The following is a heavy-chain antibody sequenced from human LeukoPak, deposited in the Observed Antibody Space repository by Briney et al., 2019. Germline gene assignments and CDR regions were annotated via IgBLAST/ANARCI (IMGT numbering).Heavy chain of an antibody. J-gene: IGHJ6*02. V-gene: IGHV3-30-3*01. CDR3: ARGYHDSSGYRPGYYYYGMDV. Sequence: PGGSLRLSCAASGFTFSSYAMHWVRQAPGKGLEWVAVISYDGSNKYYADSVKGRFTISRDNSKNTLYLQMNSLRAEDTAVYYCARGYHDSSGYRPGYYYYGMDVWGQGTTVTVSS. D-gene: IGHD3-22*01. CDR2: ISYDGSNK. CDR1: GFTFSSYA.